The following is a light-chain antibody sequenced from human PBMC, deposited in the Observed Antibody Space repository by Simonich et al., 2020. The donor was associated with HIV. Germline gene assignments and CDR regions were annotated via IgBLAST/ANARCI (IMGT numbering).Light chain of an antibody. CDR3: QSYDSSLSGVV. J-gene: IGLJ2*01. V-gene: IGLV1-40*01. CDR1: SSNIGAGYD. Sequence: QSVLTQPPSVSGAPGQRVTISCTGSSSNIGAGYDVHWYQQLPGKAPKLLIYGNSNRPSGVPDRFSGSKSGTSASLAITGLQAKDEADYYCQSYDSSLSGVVFSGGTKLTVL. CDR2: GNS.